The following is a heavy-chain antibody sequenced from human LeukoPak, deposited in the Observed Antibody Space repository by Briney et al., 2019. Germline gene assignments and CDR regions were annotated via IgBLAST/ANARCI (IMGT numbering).Heavy chain of an antibody. Sequence: GESLKISCKGSGYSFTTYWIGWVRQMPGKGLEWMGIIFPGDSDTIYSPSFQGQVTISADKSINTAYLQWSSLKASDTAMYYCARSALRYCSSTSCYDYMDVWGKGTTVTISS. D-gene: IGHD2-2*01. CDR2: IFPGDSDT. J-gene: IGHJ6*03. CDR1: GYSFTTYW. CDR3: ARSALRYCSSTSCYDYMDV. V-gene: IGHV5-51*01.